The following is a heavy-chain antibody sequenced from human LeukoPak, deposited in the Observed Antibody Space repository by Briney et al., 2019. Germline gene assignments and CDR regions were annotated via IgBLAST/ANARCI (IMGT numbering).Heavy chain of an antibody. CDR3: ARGYCSSTSCGDYYYYGMDV. V-gene: IGHV3-21*01. CDR2: ISSIMIYI. J-gene: IGHJ6*02. CDR1: GFTFSSYS. D-gene: IGHD2-2*01. Sequence: GGSLRLSCAPSGFTFSSYSMNWVRQPPGKGLEWFASISSIMIYIYYADSVKGRFTISRENAKNSLYLQMNSLRAEDTAVYYCARGYCSSTSCGDYYYYGMDVWGQGTTVTVSS.